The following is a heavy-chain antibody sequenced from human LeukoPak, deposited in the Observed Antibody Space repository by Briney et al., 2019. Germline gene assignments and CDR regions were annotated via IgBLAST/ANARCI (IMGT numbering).Heavy chain of an antibody. J-gene: IGHJ4*02. CDR2: ISGSGGST. CDR1: GFTFSSYG. D-gene: IGHD1-14*01. Sequence: GGSLRLSCAASGFTFSSYGMSWVRQAPGKGLEWVSAISGSGGSTYYADSVKGRFTISRDNSKNTLYLQMNSPRAEDTAVYYCAKVPLALYMNYYFDYWGQGTLVTVSS. CDR3: AKVPLALYMNYYFDY. V-gene: IGHV3-23*01.